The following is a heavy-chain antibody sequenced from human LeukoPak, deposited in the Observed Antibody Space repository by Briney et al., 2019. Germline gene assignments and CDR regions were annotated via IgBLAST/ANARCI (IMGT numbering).Heavy chain of an antibody. CDR1: GGSFSGYY. CDR3: ARSARYCSRYDY. V-gene: IGHV4-34*01. CDR2: INLSGST. Sequence: SETLSLTCAVYGGSFSGYYWSWIRQPPGKGLEWIGEINLSGSTNYNPSLKSRVTISVDTSKNQFSLKLSSVTAADTAVYYCARSARYCSRYDYWGQGTLVTVSS. D-gene: IGHD2-2*01. J-gene: IGHJ4*02.